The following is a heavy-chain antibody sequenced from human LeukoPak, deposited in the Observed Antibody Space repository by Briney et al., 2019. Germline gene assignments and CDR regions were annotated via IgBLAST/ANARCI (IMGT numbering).Heavy chain of an antibody. CDR2: ISSNGGNT. D-gene: IGHD6-13*01. CDR3: ARTGYSSSWYDY. V-gene: IGHV3-64*01. Sequence: GGSLRLSCAASGFTFSNFPMHWVRQAPGKGLEYVSAISSNGGNTYYANSVKGRFTISRDNSKNTLYLQMGSLRAEDMAVYYCARTGYSSSWYDYWGQGTLVTVSS. CDR1: GFTFSNFP. J-gene: IGHJ4*02.